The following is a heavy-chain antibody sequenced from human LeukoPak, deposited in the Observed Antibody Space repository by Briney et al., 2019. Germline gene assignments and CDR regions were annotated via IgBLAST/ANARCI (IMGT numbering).Heavy chain of an antibody. Sequence: SETLSLTCTVSGGSISSYFWSWIRQPAGKGLEWIGRIYTSRSTNYNPSLKSRVTMSVDTSKNQFSLKLSSVTAADTAVYYCARGYCSSTSCYNGMDVWGQGTTVTVSS. V-gene: IGHV4-4*07. D-gene: IGHD2-2*02. CDR2: IYTSRST. CDR1: GGSISSYF. J-gene: IGHJ6*02. CDR3: ARGYCSSTSCYNGMDV.